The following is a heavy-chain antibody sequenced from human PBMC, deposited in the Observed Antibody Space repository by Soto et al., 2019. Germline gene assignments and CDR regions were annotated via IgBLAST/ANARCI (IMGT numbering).Heavy chain of an antibody. Sequence: ASVKVSCQASGYTFTGYYIHWVRQAPGQGLEWMGWTNPSNGGTNYAQKFQGRVTMTRDTSLSTAYMELTTLRSDDTAVFYCAREVGGGRQYYFDSWGLGTLVTVSS. CDR1: GYTFTGYY. J-gene: IGHJ4*02. V-gene: IGHV1-2*02. D-gene: IGHD3-16*01. CDR2: TNPSNGGT. CDR3: AREVGGGRQYYFDS.